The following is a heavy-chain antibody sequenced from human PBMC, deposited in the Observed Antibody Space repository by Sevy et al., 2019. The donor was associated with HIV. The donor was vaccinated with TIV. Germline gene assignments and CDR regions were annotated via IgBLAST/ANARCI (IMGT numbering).Heavy chain of an antibody. V-gene: IGHV5-51*01. Sequence: GESLKISCKTSGCNFRNYWIGWVRQVPGKGLEWMGVIYGDDSDTRLSPSFEGHVTMSVDKSFNTAYLQWTALTASDSAMYYCARSRLREFDFWGPGTLVTVSS. CDR2: IYGDDSDT. CDR1: GCNFRNYW. J-gene: IGHJ4*02. D-gene: IGHD5-12*01. CDR3: ARSRLREFDF.